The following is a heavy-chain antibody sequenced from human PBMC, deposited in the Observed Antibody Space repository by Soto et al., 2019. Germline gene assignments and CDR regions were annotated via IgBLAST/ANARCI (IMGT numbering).Heavy chain of an antibody. D-gene: IGHD6-19*01. V-gene: IGHV4-4*02. CDR2: IFHSGDT. CDR1: GDSISNSRW. Sequence: QVQLQESGQGLVKPSGTLSLTCAVSGDSISNSRWWTWVRQPPGKGLEWIGDIFHSGDTNYNPSLKSRVFISVDKSQNQFSLKVSSVTAADTAVYYCAYSTGWYRHDVWGQGTLVTVSS. CDR3: AYSTGWYRHDV. J-gene: IGHJ3*01.